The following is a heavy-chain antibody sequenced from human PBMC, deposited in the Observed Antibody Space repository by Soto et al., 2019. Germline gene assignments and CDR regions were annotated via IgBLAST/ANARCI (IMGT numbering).Heavy chain of an antibody. D-gene: IGHD5-12*01. Sequence: QVQVVESGGGVAQPGRSLRLSCTVSGFIFNNYGMHWVRQAPGKGLEWVAVISEDGSSKYYADSVKGRFTISRDNSKNTLYLQMNSLRAEDTAVYYCTKGCGRGFALCGYWGQGTLVTVSS. CDR1: GFIFNNYG. CDR2: ISEDGSSK. V-gene: IGHV3-30*18. J-gene: IGHJ4*02. CDR3: TKGCGRGFALCGY.